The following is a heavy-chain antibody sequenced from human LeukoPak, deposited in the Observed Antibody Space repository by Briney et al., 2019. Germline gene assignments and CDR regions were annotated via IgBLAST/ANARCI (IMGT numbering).Heavy chain of an antibody. CDR2: IGTAGDT. CDR1: GFTFSSYD. Sequence: GGSLRLSCAASGFTFSSYDMRWVRQVTGKGLEWVSGIGTAGDTNYPGSVKGRFTISRENAKNSLYLQMNSLRAEDTAVYYCARVRSGAIDYWGQGTLVTVSS. V-gene: IGHV3-13*01. D-gene: IGHD5-12*01. CDR3: ARVRSGAIDY. J-gene: IGHJ4*02.